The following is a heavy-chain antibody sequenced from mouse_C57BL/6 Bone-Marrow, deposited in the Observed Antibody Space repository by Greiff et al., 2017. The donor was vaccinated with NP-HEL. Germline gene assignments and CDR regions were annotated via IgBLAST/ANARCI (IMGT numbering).Heavy chain of an antibody. CDR2: IYPRSGNT. J-gene: IGHJ4*01. CDR1: GYTFTSYG. V-gene: IGHV1-81*01. Sequence: QVQLQQSGAELARPGASVKLSCKASGYTFTSYGISWVKQRTGQGLEWIGEIYPRSGNTYYNEKFKGKATLTADKSSSTAYMKLRSLTSEDSAVYFCARRYCGSSSDYNALDYWGQGTAVTVS. D-gene: IGHD1-1*01. CDR3: ARRYCGSSSDYNALDY.